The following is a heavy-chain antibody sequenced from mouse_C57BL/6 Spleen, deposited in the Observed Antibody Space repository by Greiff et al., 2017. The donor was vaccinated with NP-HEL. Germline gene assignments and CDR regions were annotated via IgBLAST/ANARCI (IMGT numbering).Heavy chain of an antibody. Sequence: VQLQQSGAELVRPGASVKLSCKASGYTFTDYYINWVKQRPGQGLEWIARIYPGSGNTYYNEKFKGKATLTAEKSSSTAYMQLSSLTSEDSAVYFCAHGYYDAMDYWGQGTSVTVSS. J-gene: IGHJ4*01. CDR1: GYTFTDYY. CDR3: AHGYYDAMDY. V-gene: IGHV1-76*01. D-gene: IGHD2-3*01. CDR2: IYPGSGNT.